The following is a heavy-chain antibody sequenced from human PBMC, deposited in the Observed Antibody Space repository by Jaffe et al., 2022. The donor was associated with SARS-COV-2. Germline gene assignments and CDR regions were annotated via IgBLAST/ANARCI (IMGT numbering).Heavy chain of an antibody. CDR2: ISYDGSNK. D-gene: IGHD3-22*01. CDR1: GFTFSSYA. J-gene: IGHJ4*02. Sequence: QVQLVESGGGVVQPGRSLRLSCAASGFTFSSYAMHWVRQAPGKGLEWVAVISYDGSNKYYADSVKGRFTISRDNSKNTLYLQMNSLRAEDTAVYYCARDPYYYDSSGYYYPYYWGQGTLVTVSS. CDR3: ARDPYYYDSSGYYYPYY. V-gene: IGHV3-30-3*01.